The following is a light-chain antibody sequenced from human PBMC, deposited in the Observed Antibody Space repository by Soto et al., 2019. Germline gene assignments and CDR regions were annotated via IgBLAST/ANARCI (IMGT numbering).Light chain of an antibody. V-gene: IGKV3-15*01. Sequence: EIMMTQSPATLSVSPGERATLSCRATQSVSSSLAWYQQKPGQAPRLLIYDASTRATGIPARFSGSGSGTEFTLTINSLQSEDFAVYYCQQYNNWWTFGQGTKVDIK. CDR1: QSVSSS. CDR2: DAS. J-gene: IGKJ1*01. CDR3: QQYNNWWT.